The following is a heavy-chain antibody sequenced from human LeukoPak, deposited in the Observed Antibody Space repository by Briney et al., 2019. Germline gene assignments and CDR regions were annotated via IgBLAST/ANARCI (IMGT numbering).Heavy chain of an antibody. Sequence: PGGSLRLSCAASGFTFSSYWMSWVRQAPGKGLEWVANIKQDGSEKYYVDSVKGRFTISRDNAKNTLYLQMNSLRAEDTAVYYCAKPRVMAAAGTGYYFDYWGQGTLVTVSS. CDR3: AKPRVMAAAGTGYYFDY. CDR2: IKQDGSEK. CDR1: GFTFSSYW. J-gene: IGHJ4*02. V-gene: IGHV3-7*01. D-gene: IGHD6-13*01.